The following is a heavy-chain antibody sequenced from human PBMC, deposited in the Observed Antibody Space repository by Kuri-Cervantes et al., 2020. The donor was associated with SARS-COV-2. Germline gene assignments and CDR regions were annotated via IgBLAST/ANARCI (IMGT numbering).Heavy chain of an antibody. Sequence: SETLSLTCTVSGGSISSSSYYWGWIRQPPGKGLEWIGSIYYSGSTYYNPSLKSRVTISVDTSKNQFSLKLSSVTAADTAVYYCARVFEQLWLIDYWGQGTLVTVSS. CDR3: ARVFEQLWLIDY. CDR2: IYYSGST. D-gene: IGHD5-18*01. V-gene: IGHV4-39*07. J-gene: IGHJ4*02. CDR1: GGSISSSSYY.